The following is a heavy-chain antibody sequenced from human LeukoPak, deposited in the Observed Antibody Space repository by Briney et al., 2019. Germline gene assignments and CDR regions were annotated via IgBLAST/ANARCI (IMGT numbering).Heavy chain of an antibody. D-gene: IGHD1-26*01. J-gene: IGHJ4*02. CDR3: ARDRSGSSRNNPYYFDY. Sequence: GGSLRLSCAASGFSFSSYWMSWVRQTPGKGLEWVDNIKLDGSEKYYVDSVKGRFTISRDNAKNSLYLQMNSLKTEDTAVYYCARDRSGSSRNNPYYFDYWGQGTLVTVSS. V-gene: IGHV3-7*01. CDR1: GFSFSSYW. CDR2: IKLDGSEK.